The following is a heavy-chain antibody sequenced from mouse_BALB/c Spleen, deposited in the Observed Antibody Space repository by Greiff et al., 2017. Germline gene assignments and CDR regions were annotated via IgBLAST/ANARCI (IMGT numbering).Heavy chain of an antibody. D-gene: IGHD2-2*01. V-gene: IGHV5-6-2*01. CDR2: INSNGGST. CDR3: ARQYGYDGVYFDD. CDR1: GFTFSSYY. Sequence: EVQRVESGGGLVKLGGSLKLSCAASGFTFSSYYMSWVRQTPEKRLELVAAINSNGGSTYYPDTVKGRFTISRDNAKNTLYLQMSSLKSEDTALYYCARQYGYDGVYFDDWGQGTTLTVSS. J-gene: IGHJ2*01.